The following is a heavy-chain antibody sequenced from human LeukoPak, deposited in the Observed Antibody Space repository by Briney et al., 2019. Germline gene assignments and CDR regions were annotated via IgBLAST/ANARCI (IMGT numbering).Heavy chain of an antibody. CDR1: GYTFTSYG. CDR2: ISAYNGNT. CDR3: ARDPPDYYGSGSSDY. J-gene: IGHJ4*02. V-gene: IGHV1-18*01. D-gene: IGHD3-10*01. Sequence: ASVKVSCKASGYTFTSYGISWVRQAPGQGLEWMGWISAYNGNTNYAQKLQGRVTMTTDTSTSTAYMELRSLRSDDTAVYYCARDPPDYYGSGSSDYWGQGTLVTVSS.